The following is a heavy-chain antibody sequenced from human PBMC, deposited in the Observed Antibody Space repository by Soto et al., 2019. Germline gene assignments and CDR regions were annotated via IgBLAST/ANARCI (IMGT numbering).Heavy chain of an antibody. CDR3: TSLSRITMVRGVTPIPYYYYYGMDV. CDR1: GFTFSNAW. J-gene: IGHJ6*02. Sequence: GGSLRLSCAASGFTFSNAWMNWVRQAPGKGLEWVGRIKSKTDGGTTDYAAPVKGRFTISRDDSKNTLYLQMNSLKTEDTAVYYCTSLSRITMVRGVTPIPYYYYYGMDVWGQGTTVTVSS. CDR2: IKSKTDGGTT. D-gene: IGHD3-10*01. V-gene: IGHV3-15*07.